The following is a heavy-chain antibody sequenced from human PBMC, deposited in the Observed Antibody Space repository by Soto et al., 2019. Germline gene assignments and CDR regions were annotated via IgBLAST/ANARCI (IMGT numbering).Heavy chain of an antibody. D-gene: IGHD2-15*01. V-gene: IGHV1-3*01. CDR3: ARDLGGWPDY. CDR2: INAGNGNT. CDR1: GYTFTSYA. J-gene: IGHJ4*02. Sequence: GALMKVSCQAFGYTFTSYAMHLVRQAPGQRLEWMGWINAGNGNTKYSQKFQDRVTITRDTSASTAYMELSSLRSEDTAVYYCARDLGGWPDYWGQGTLVTVSS.